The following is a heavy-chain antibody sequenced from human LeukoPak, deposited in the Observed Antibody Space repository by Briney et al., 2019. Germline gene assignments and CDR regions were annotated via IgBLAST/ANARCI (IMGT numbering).Heavy chain of an antibody. CDR3: ASDYYGSGSYYPRFY. J-gene: IGHJ4*02. V-gene: IGHV4-31*03. Sequence: PSETLSLTCTVSGGSISSGGYYWSWIRQHPGKGLEWIEYIYYSGSTYYNPSLKSRVTISVDTSKNQFSLKLSSVTAADTAVYYCASDYYGSGSYYPRFYWGQGTLVTVSS. CDR1: GGSISSGGYY. CDR2: IYYSGST. D-gene: IGHD3-10*01.